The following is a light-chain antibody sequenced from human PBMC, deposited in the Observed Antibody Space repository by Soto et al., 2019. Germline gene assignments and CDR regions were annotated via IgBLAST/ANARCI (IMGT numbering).Light chain of an antibody. CDR1: HDISTY. CDR3: QQLNTLPFT. V-gene: IGKV1-9*01. CDR2: EAS. Sequence: DIQLTQSPSLRSASAEDRVTITFRASHDISTYLAWYQQKPGKAPKLMIYEASTLQSGVPSRFSGSGSGTEFTLTISGLLPEDFATYHCQQLNTLPFTFGQGTKVDIK. J-gene: IGKJ1*01.